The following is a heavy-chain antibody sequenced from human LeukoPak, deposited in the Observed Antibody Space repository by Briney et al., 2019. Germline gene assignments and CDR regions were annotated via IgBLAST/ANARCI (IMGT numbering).Heavy chain of an antibody. CDR2: TYYRSKWYN. D-gene: IGHD1-7*01. J-gene: IGHJ4*02. CDR3: ARDIQGTGTIDY. CDR1: GESVSSNSAA. V-gene: IGHV6-1*01. Sequence: SQTLSLTCAISGESVSSNSAAWSWIRQSPSRGLEWLGRTYYRSKWYNDYAVSEKSRIAINPDTSKNQFPLQLNSVTPEDTAVYYCARDIQGTGTIDYWGQGTLVTVSS.